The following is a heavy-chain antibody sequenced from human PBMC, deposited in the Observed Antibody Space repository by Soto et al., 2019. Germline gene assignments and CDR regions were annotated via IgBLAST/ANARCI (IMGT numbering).Heavy chain of an antibody. CDR2: MNPNSGNT. J-gene: IGHJ4*02. CDR1: GYTFTSYD. D-gene: IGHD6-13*01. Sequence: QVQLVQSGAEVKKPGASVKVPCKASGYTFTSYDINWVRQATGQGLEWMGWMNPNSGNTGYAQKYRGRVAMTRNTSISTAYMELSSLRSEDTAVYYCARSSYSSPFSFDYWGQGTLVTVSS. V-gene: IGHV1-8*01. CDR3: ARSSYSSPFSFDY.